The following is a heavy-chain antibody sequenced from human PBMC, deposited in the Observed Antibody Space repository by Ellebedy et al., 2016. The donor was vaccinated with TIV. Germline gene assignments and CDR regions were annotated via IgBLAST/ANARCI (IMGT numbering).Heavy chain of an antibody. CDR2: LKQDGSEK. Sequence: GESLKISXAASGFSFSFYWMGWVRQAPGQGLERVAKLKQDGSEKHYADSVKGRFTISRDNAKNSLYLQMNSLRVEDTAVYYCVRKQRFWSSDFDYWGQGTLVTVSS. CDR3: VRKQRFWSSDFDY. J-gene: IGHJ4*02. V-gene: IGHV3-7*01. D-gene: IGHD3-3*02. CDR1: GFSFSFYW.